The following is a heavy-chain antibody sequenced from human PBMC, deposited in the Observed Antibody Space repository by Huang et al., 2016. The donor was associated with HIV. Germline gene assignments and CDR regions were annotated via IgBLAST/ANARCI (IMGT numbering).Heavy chain of an antibody. CDR2: ITPIFDKT. CDR3: ATGPRGSGSFN. CDR1: GGTFSSYV. J-gene: IGHJ4*02. V-gene: IGHV1-69*01. Sequence: QVQLVQSGAEVKKPGSSVKVSCKASGGTFSSYVISWVRQAPGKGLEWMGGITPIFDKTNYAQKVQGRVTIIADESTRTAYMEMSSLRPEDTATYYCATGPRGSGSFNWGQGTLVIVSS. D-gene: IGHD1-26*01.